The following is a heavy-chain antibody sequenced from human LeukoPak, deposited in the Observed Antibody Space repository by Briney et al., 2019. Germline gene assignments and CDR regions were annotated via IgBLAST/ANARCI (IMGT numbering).Heavy chain of an antibody. J-gene: IGHJ3*02. D-gene: IGHD3-22*01. CDR2: IFHSGST. CDR1: GYSISSGFY. V-gene: IGHV4-38-2*02. CDR3: ARANYYDSSGYSRGAFDI. Sequence: SETLSLTCSVSGYSISSGFYWGWIRQPPGKGLEWIGSIFHSGSTYYNPSLKSRVTISVDTSKNQFSLKLSSVTAADTAVYYCARANYYDSSGYSRGAFDIWGQGTMVTVSS.